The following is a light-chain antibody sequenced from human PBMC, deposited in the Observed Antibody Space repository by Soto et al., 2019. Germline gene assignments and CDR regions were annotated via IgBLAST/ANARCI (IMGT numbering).Light chain of an antibody. CDR2: DNN. CDR1: SSNIGSYY. V-gene: IGLV1-51*01. Sequence: QSVLTQPPSVSAAPGQKVTISCSGSSSNIGSYYVSWYQHLPGTAPKLLIYDNNKRPSGIPDRFSGSKSGTSATLDITGLQTGDEADYYCGTWDTSLSAGVFGGGTKLTVL. J-gene: IGLJ2*01. CDR3: GTWDTSLSAGV.